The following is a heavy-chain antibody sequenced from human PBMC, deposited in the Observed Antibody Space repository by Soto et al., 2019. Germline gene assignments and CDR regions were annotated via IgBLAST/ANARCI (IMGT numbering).Heavy chain of an antibody. J-gene: IGHJ4*02. Sequence: PSETLSLTSTVFGGSISNNNYYWAWIRQTPGKGLQWIGSIYYTGSAYYSPSLKSRVTISEDTSKSQVSLSLTSATAADSALYYCARHTTFGSGAFFDYWGQGILVTVSS. CDR2: IYYTGSA. CDR3: ARHTTFGSGAFFDY. D-gene: IGHD3-10*01. CDR1: GGSISNNNYY. V-gene: IGHV4-39*01.